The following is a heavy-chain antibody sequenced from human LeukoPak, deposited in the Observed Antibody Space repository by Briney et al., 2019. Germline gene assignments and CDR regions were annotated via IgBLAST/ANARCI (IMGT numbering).Heavy chain of an antibody. J-gene: IGHJ6*03. CDR1: GFTVSNNY. CDR2: IYSRGST. D-gene: IGHD6-13*01. V-gene: IGHV3-66*03. CDR3: ARGSSSWYYYYYYMDV. Sequence: GGSLRLSCAASGFTVSNNYMRWVRQAPGKGLEWVSSIYSRGSTSYVDSVKGRFTISRDNSKNTLYLQMNSLRAEDTAVYYCARGSSSWYYYYYYMDVWGKGTTVTVSS.